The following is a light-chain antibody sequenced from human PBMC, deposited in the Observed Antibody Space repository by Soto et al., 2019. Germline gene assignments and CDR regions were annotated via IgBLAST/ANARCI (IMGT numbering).Light chain of an antibody. V-gene: IGLV2-23*02. Sequence: QSVLNQPASVSGSPGQSVTISCTATSSDVENYKLVSWYQQHPGKAPKLIIYEVTKRPSGVSNRFSGSKSANTASLTISGLQPEDEADYYCCSSVGSDVFGTGTKLTVL. CDR1: SSDVENYKL. J-gene: IGLJ1*01. CDR2: EVT. CDR3: CSSVGSDV.